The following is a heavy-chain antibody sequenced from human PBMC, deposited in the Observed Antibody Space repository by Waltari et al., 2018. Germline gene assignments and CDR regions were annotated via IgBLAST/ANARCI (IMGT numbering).Heavy chain of an antibody. D-gene: IGHD5-12*01. Sequence: EVQVVESGGGLVQPGGSLRPSCAASGLTLRNYWMNWVRQAPGKGPEWVANIKQDGSEKYYVDSVKGRFTISRDNAKNSLFLQMNSLRVEDTAVYYCVRGQGWLPDYWGQGTPVTVSP. J-gene: IGHJ4*02. CDR1: GLTLRNYW. V-gene: IGHV3-7*01. CDR3: VRGQGWLPDY. CDR2: IKQDGSEK.